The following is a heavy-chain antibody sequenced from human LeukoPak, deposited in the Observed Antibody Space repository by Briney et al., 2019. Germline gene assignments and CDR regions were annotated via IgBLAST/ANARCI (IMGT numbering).Heavy chain of an antibody. CDR3: ARVYLGERF. CDR1: GFTFSSYA. D-gene: IGHD4-17*01. V-gene: IGHV3-23*01. CDR2: ISGSGGST. Sequence: GGSLRLSCAASGFTFSSYAMSWVRQAPGKGLEWVSAISGSGGSTYYADSVKGRFTISRDNAKNSLYLQMNSLRAENTAVYYCARVYLGERFWGQGTMVTVSS. J-gene: IGHJ3*01.